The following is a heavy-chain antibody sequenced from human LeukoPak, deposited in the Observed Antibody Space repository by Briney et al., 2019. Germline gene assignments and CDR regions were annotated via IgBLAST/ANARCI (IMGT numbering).Heavy chain of an antibody. J-gene: IGHJ4*02. CDR3: ARKSAVRSTSEFDF. Sequence: ASVKVSCKASGYTFTGYYINWVRQAPGQGLEWMGWINPNGGGTNYPQKFQGRVTMTSDTSISTAYMGLTSLRSDDSAVYYCARKSAVRSTSEFDFWGQGTLVTVSS. CDR2: INPNGGGT. D-gene: IGHD2-2*01. V-gene: IGHV1-2*02. CDR1: GYTFTGYY.